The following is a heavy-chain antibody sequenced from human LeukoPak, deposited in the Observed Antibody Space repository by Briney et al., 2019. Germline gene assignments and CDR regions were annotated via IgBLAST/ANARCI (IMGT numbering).Heavy chain of an antibody. CDR2: MSGGGNAK. V-gene: IGHV3-48*01. CDR3: ARDYVYAFDY. J-gene: IGHJ4*02. Sequence: GGSLRLSCAASGCCFTSYSMNWVRQAPGKGLECVSYMSGGGNAKHYTDSVKVRFTISRDNAKNALYLQMNSLRAEDTAVYFCARDYVYAFDYWGRGTLVTVSS. CDR1: GCCFTSYS. D-gene: IGHD2/OR15-2a*01.